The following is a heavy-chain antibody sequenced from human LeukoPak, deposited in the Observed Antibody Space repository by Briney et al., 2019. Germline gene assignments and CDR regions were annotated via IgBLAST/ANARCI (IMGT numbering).Heavy chain of an antibody. Sequence: PGGSLRISCAASGFTFSSYSMNWVRQAPGKGLEWVSSISSSSSYIYYADSVKGRFTISRDNAKNSLYLQMNSLRAEDTAVYYCARVAATRWLQFGYFDYWGQGTLVTVSS. CDR3: ARVAATRWLQFGYFDY. V-gene: IGHV3-21*01. CDR2: ISSSSSYI. CDR1: GFTFSSYS. D-gene: IGHD5-24*01. J-gene: IGHJ4*02.